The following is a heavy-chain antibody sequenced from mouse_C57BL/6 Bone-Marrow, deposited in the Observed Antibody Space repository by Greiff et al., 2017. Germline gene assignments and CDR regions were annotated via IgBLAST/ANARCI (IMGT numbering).Heavy chain of an antibody. Sequence: QVQLQQPGAELVKPGASVKLSCKASGYTFTSYWMQWVKQRPGQGLEWIGEIDPSDSYTNYNQKFKGKATLTVDTSSSTAYMQLSSLTSEDSAVYYCARSPRGLLYYFDYWGQGTTLTVSS. D-gene: IGHD3-1*01. CDR2: IDPSDSYT. V-gene: IGHV1-50*01. CDR3: ARSPRGLLYYFDY. CDR1: GYTFTSYW. J-gene: IGHJ2*01.